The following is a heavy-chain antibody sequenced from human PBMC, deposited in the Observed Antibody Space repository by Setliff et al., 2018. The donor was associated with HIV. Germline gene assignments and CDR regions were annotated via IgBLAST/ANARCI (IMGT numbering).Heavy chain of an antibody. CDR3: ARAFFFDTSGYRSYYHYMDV. CDR1: GGSMRSTSYY. Sequence: SETLSLTCTVSGGSMRSTSYYWGWVRQPPGKGLEWIGNIHFSGTTYYNPSLKSRVTMSVDTSKNQFSLRLSSVTAADTATYYCARAFFFDTSGYRSYYHYMDVWGKGTTVTVSS. V-gene: IGHV4-39*07. J-gene: IGHJ6*03. CDR2: IHFSGTT. D-gene: IGHD3-22*01.